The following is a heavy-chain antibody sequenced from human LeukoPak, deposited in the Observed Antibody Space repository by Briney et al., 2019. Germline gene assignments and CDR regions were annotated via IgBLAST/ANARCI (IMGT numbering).Heavy chain of an antibody. CDR1: GYSISNGYY. Sequence: PSETLSLTCTVSGYSISNGYYWDWIRQHPGGGLEWIGNIYRSGSTSYNPSLKSRVTISVDTSKNQFSLKVNSVTAADTAVYYCARRHSSGWFYYWGQGTLVTVSS. V-gene: IGHV4-38-2*02. CDR2: IYRSGST. CDR3: ARRHSSGWFYY. J-gene: IGHJ4*02. D-gene: IGHD6-19*01.